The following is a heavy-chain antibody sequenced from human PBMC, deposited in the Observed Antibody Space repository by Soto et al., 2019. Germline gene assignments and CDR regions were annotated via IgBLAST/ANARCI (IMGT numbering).Heavy chain of an antibody. V-gene: IGHV1-2*02. Sequence: AYVEVCCKASGYSLRGNYIHWVRQTPGQGLEWMGWINPNSSGTVYAQKFQGRVTMTRDTSLTTVYMQLNRLTSDDSAVYYCARDLIVDGPDNYAMDVWGQGTTVTVSS. CDR1: GYSLRGNY. J-gene: IGHJ6*02. D-gene: IGHD3-22*01. CDR3: ARDLIVDGPDNYAMDV. CDR2: INPNSSGT.